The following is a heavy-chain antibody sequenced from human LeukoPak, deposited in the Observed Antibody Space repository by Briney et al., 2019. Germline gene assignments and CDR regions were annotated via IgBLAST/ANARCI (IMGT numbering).Heavy chain of an antibody. Sequence: SETLSLTCAVYGGSFSGYYWSWIRQPPGKGLEWIGYIYYSGSTNYSPSLKSRVTISVDTPKNQFPLKLSSVTAADTAVYYCARHSSPAAIYGWFDPWGQGTLVTVSS. J-gene: IGHJ5*02. V-gene: IGHV4-59*08. CDR3: ARHSSPAAIYGWFDP. CDR2: IYYSGST. CDR1: GGSFSGYY. D-gene: IGHD2-2*01.